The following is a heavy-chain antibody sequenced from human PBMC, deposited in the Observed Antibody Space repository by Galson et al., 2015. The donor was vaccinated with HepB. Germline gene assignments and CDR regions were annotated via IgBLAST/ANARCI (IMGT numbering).Heavy chain of an antibody. CDR1: GYTFTSYY. V-gene: IGHV1-46*01. CDR3: ARDSPISGSYYLDAFDI. J-gene: IGHJ3*02. D-gene: IGHD1-26*01. CDR2: INPSGGST. Sequence: SVKVSCKASGYTFTSYYMHWVRQAPGQGLEWMGIINPSGGSTSYAQKFQGRVTMTRDTSTSTVYMELSSLRSEDTAVYYCARDSPISGSYYLDAFDIWGQGTMVTVSS.